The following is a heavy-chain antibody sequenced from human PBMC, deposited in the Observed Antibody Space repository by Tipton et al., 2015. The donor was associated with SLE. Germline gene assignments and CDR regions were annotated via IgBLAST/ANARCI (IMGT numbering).Heavy chain of an antibody. V-gene: IGHV4-59*02. CDR2: INFSGTI. D-gene: IGHD6-6*01. Sequence: LRLSCTVSGASVTSDYWSWIRQSPGKGLQSIGVINFSGTINSHPSLKSRVTMSVDASKNQFSLKLRSVTAADTAIYYCARAAPDYFDYWGQGTLVNVSS. J-gene: IGHJ4*02. CDR1: GASVTSDY. CDR3: ARAAPDYFDY.